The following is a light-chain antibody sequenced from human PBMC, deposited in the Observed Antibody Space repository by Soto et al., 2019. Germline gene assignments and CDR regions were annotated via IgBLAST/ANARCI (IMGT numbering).Light chain of an antibody. Sequence: EIVLTQSPATLSLTPGERATLSCRASQSVSSYLAWYQQKPGQVPRLLIYEASKRATGIPARFSGSGSGTDFTLTISRLEPEDFAVYYCQQYGSSYTFGQGTKLEIK. CDR1: QSVSSY. CDR2: EAS. CDR3: QQYGSSYT. J-gene: IGKJ2*01. V-gene: IGKV3-20*01.